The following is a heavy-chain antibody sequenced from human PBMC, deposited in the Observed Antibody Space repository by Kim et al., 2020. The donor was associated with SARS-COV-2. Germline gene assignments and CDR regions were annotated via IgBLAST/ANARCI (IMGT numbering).Heavy chain of an antibody. V-gene: IGHV1-69*04. Sequence: SVKVSCKASGGTFSSYAISWVRQAPGQGLEWMGRIIPILGIANYAQKFQGRVTITADKSTSTAYMELSSLRSEDTAVYYCARERKWWLHDYGDYRGDYWGQGTLVTVSS. D-gene: IGHD4-17*01. CDR2: IIPILGIA. CDR1: GGTFSSYA. J-gene: IGHJ4*02. CDR3: ARERKWWLHDYGDYRGDY.